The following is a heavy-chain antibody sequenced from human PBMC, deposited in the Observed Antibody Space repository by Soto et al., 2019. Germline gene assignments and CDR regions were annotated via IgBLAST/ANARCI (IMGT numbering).Heavy chain of an antibody. Sequence: GGSLRLSCAASGFTFSSYAMHWVRQAPGKGLEWVAVISYDGSNKYYADSVKGRFTISRDNSKNTLYLQMNSLRAEDTAVYYCARVGLIIDYWDHGTLVTLAS. CDR1: GFTFSSYA. V-gene: IGHV3-30-3*01. CDR2: ISYDGSNK. J-gene: IGHJ4*01. CDR3: ARVGLIIDY.